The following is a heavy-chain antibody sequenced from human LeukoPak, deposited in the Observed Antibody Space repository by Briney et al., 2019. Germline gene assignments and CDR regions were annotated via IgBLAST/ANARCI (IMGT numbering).Heavy chain of an antibody. J-gene: IGHJ4*02. D-gene: IGHD5-18*01. CDR3: ARDLGYSYAYGY. CDR1: GYTFTNYY. CDR2: INPSGGST. Sequence: ASVKVSCKASGYTFTNYYMHWVRQAPGQGLEWMGIINPSGGSTSYAQKFQGRVTMTRDTSISTAYMELSRLRSDDTAVYYCARDLGYSYAYGYWGQGTLVTVSS. V-gene: IGHV1-46*01.